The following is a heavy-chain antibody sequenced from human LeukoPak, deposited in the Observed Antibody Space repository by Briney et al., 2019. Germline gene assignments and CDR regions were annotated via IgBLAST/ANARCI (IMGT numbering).Heavy chain of an antibody. CDR3: ATPMANTFDAFDI. Sequence: ASVKVSCKPSGYIFRNYGINWVRQAPGQGLEWMGWKNRENGNTGYAQKFHGRVTMTRHAPTNTAYMELTSLRSEDTAVYFCATPMANTFDAFDIWGQGSRVTVSS. J-gene: IGHJ3*02. CDR2: KNRENGNT. CDR1: GYIFRNYG. D-gene: IGHD5-24*01. V-gene: IGHV1-8*01.